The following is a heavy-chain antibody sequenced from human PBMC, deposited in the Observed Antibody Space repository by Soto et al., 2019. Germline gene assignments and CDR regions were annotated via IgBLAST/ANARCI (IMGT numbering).Heavy chain of an antibody. CDR1: GASIGSGGW. D-gene: IGHD2-8*02. Sequence: PXGTLALTCAVSGASIGSGGWWGVVRQPPGKGLEWIAESFHDGNTNYSPSLKSRVTISVDKSQNQFSLNVYSVTAADTAVYYCARHEGWTGPDQWGQGTLVTVSS. V-gene: IGHV4-4*02. CDR3: ARHEGWTGPDQ. CDR2: SFHDGNT. J-gene: IGHJ5*02.